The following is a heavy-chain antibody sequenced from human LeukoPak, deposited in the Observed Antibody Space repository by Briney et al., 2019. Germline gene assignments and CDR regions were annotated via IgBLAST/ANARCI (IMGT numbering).Heavy chain of an antibody. V-gene: IGHV1-46*01. D-gene: IGHD6-19*01. CDR3: ARQGTYSSAIGMGY. CDR2: INPSGGST. Sequence: ASVKVSCKVSGYTLTELSMHWVRQAPGKGLEWMGIINPSGGSTSYAQKFQGRVTMTRDTSTSTVYMELSSLRSEDTAVYYCARQGTYSSAIGMGYWGQGTLVTVSS. CDR1: GYTLTELS. J-gene: IGHJ4*02.